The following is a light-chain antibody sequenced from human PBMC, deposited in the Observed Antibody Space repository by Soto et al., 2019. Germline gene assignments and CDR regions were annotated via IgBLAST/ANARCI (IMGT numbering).Light chain of an antibody. CDR2: SGN. CDR1: SSNIRSNT. Sequence: QSVLTQPPSASGTPGQRVTISCSGSSSNIRSNTVNWYQHLPGTAPKLLIYSGNQRPSGVPDRFSGSKSGASASLAISGLQSEDEADYYCAAWGDSLNGRVFGTGTKVTVL. CDR3: AAWGDSLNGRV. V-gene: IGLV1-44*01. J-gene: IGLJ1*01.